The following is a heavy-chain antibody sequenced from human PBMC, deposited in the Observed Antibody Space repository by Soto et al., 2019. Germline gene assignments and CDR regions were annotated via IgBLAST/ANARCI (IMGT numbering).Heavy chain of an antibody. V-gene: IGHV1-3*05. CDR3: ARGSGMAVVDP. J-gene: IGHJ5*02. D-gene: IGHD6-19*01. CDR2: INAGNGNT. Sequence: QVQLVQSGAEEKKPGASVKVSCKASGYTFTSYAMHWVRQAPGQRLEWMGWINAGNGNTKYSQKFQGRVTITRDTSASTAYMELSSLRSEDTAVYFCARGSGMAVVDPWGQGTLVTVSS. CDR1: GYTFTSYA.